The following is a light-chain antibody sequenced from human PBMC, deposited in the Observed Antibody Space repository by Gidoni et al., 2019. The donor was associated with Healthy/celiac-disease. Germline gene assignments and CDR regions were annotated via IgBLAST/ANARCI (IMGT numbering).Light chain of an antibody. CDR2: DAS. CDR1: QSISSW. Sequence: DIQMTQSPSTLSASVGDRVTIPCRASQSISSWLAWYQQKPGKAPKLLIYDASSLESGVPSRFSGSGSGTEFTLTISSLQPDDFATYYCQQYNSYSLTFGQXTKLEIK. V-gene: IGKV1-5*01. J-gene: IGKJ2*01. CDR3: QQYNSYSLT.